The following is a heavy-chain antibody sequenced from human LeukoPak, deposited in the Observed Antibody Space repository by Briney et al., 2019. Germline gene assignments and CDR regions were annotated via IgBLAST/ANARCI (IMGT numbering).Heavy chain of an antibody. Sequence: SGGSLRLSCAASGFTFSDHDMNWVRQAPGKGLEWVSYIKTTGTPIYYSDSVKGRFTISSDNAKNSLYLQMNSLRDEDTAVYFCARDLYDRATDYWGQGTLVTVSS. D-gene: IGHD2-8*01. J-gene: IGHJ4*02. CDR3: ARDLYDRATDY. CDR1: GFTFSDHD. V-gene: IGHV3-48*02. CDR2: IKTTGTPI.